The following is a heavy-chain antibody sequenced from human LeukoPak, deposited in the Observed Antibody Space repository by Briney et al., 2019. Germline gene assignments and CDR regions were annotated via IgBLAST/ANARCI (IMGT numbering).Heavy chain of an antibody. D-gene: IGHD5-18*01. CDR1: GFTFSSYA. CDR3: ARGGGGLLINTAMVRNRNVDY. CDR2: ISYDGSNK. V-gene: IGHV3-30-3*01. J-gene: IGHJ4*02. Sequence: GGSLRLSCAASGFTFSSYAMHWVRQAPGKGLEWVADISYDGSNKYNADSVKGRFTISRDNSKNTLYLQMNSLRAEDTAVYYCARGGGGLLINTAMVRNRNVDYWGQGALVTVSS.